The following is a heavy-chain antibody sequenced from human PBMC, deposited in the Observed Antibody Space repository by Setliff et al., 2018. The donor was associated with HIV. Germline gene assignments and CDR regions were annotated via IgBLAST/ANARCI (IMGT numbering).Heavy chain of an antibody. V-gene: IGHV4-59*01. D-gene: IGHD3-3*01. CDR2: IYYTGST. Sequence: PSETLSLTCTVSGGSMSSYYWSWIRQPPGKGLEWIGSIYYTGSTDYNPSLKSRVTISLDTSENQFSLNLNSVTAADTAVYYCARPLTMSYNFWGDAFGIWGHGTMVTVSS. CDR1: GGSMSSYY. CDR3: ARPLTMSYNFWGDAFGI. J-gene: IGHJ3*02.